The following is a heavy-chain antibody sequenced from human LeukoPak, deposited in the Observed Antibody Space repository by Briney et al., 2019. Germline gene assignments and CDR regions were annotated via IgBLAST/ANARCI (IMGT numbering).Heavy chain of an antibody. J-gene: IGHJ5*02. D-gene: IGHD2-21*02. CDR2: INTSTGNP. CDR3: ARQVTAIDLTNWFDP. CDR1: GYTFTSHV. Sequence: ASVKVSCKASGYTFTSHVMNWVRQAPGQGLEWMGWINTSTGNPTYVQGFTGRFVFSLDTSGSTAYLQISSLKAEDTAVYYCARQVTAIDLTNWFDPWGQGTLVTVSS. V-gene: IGHV7-4-1*02.